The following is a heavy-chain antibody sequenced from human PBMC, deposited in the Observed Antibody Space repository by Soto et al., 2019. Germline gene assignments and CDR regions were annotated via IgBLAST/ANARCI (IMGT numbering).Heavy chain of an antibody. V-gene: IGHV3-23*01. D-gene: IGHD2-8*01. J-gene: IGHJ1*01. CDR1: GFSFSSFP. CDR3: AKGGANWDLYY. Sequence: EVQLLESGGGLVQPGGSLRLSCAASGFSFSSFPMSWVRQAPGKGLESVSVIMGSGGRTSYADSVQGRFTISRDDSKSTVFLQMTSLSADETATYYCAKGGANWDLYYRGHGTLVTVTS. CDR2: IMGSGGRT.